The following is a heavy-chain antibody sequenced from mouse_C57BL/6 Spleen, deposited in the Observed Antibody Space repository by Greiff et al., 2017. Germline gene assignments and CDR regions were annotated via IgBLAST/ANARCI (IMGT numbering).Heavy chain of an antibody. CDR3: AAFMTTVVAEDY. CDR2: IDPSDSYT. Sequence: QVQLQQPGAELVKPGASVKLSCKASGYTFTSYWMQWVKQRPGQGLEWIGEIDPSDSYTNYNQKFKGKATLTVDTSSSTAYMQLSSLTSEDSAVYYCAAFMTTVVAEDYWGQGTTLTVSS. J-gene: IGHJ2*01. V-gene: IGHV1-50*01. D-gene: IGHD1-1*01. CDR1: GYTFTSYW.